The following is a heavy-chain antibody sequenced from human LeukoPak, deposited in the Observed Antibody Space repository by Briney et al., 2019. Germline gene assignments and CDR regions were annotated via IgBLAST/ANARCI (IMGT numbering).Heavy chain of an antibody. J-gene: IGHJ4*02. CDR3: ARDREGSYYDY. CDR1: GYTFTSYG. V-gene: IGHV1-18*01. CDR2: ISAYNGNT. Sequence: GASVKVSCKASGYTFTSYGISWVRQAPGQGLEWMGWISAYNGNTNYAQKLQGRVTMTTDTSTSTAHMELRSLRSDDTAVYYCARDREGSYYDYWGQGTLVTVSS. D-gene: IGHD3-10*01.